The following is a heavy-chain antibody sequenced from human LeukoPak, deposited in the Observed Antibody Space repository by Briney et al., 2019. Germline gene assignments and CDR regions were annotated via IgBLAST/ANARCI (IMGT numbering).Heavy chain of an antibody. D-gene: IGHD3-22*01. V-gene: IGHV1-69*04. CDR3: ARAPDSSGYYGAFDI. CDR1: GGTFSSYA. CDR2: IIPILGIA. Sequence: ASVKVSCKASGGTFSSYAISWVRQAPGQGLEWMGRIIPILGIANYAQKFQGRVTITTDESTSTAYMELNSLRSEDTAVYYCARAPDSSGYYGAFDIWGQGTMVTVSS. J-gene: IGHJ3*02.